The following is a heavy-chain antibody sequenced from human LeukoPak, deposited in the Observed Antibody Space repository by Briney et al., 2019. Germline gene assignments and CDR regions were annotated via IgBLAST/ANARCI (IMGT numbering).Heavy chain of an antibody. CDR1: GYTFTSYD. CDR2: MNPNSGNT. D-gene: IGHD3-3*01. J-gene: IGHJ4*02. V-gene: IGHV1-8*01. Sequence: ASVKVSCKASGYTFTSYDINWVRQATGQGLEWMGWMNPNSGNTGYAQKFQGRVTMTEDTSTDTAYMELSSLRSEDTAVYYCATAAGGDSFDYWGQGTLVTVSP. CDR3: ATAAGGDSFDY.